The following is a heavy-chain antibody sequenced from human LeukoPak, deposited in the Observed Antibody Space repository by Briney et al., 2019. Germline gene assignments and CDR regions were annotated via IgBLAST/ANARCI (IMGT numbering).Heavy chain of an antibody. V-gene: IGHV4-34*01. CDR2: INHSGST. D-gene: IGHD2-21*01. J-gene: IGHJ5*02. Sequence: SSETLSLTCAVYGGSFSGYYWSWIRQPPGKGLEWIGEINHSGSTNYNPSLKSRVTISVDTSKNQFSLKLSSVTAADTAVYYCARCHIRRNWFDPWGQGTLVTVSS. CDR1: GGSFSGYY. CDR3: ARCHIRRNWFDP.